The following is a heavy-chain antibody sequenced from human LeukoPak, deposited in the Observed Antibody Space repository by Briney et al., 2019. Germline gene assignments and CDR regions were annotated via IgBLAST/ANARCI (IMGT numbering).Heavy chain of an antibody. Sequence: GGSLRLSCAASGFTFSSYSMNWVRQAPGKGLEWVSYISSSSSTIYYADSVKGRFTISRDNAKNSLYLQMNSLRAEDTAVYYCARDQIAVASTLGWPVYYYGMDVWGQGTTVTVSS. CDR2: ISSSSSTI. CDR1: GFTFSSYS. CDR3: ARDQIAVASTLGWPVYYYGMDV. D-gene: IGHD6-19*01. V-gene: IGHV3-48*01. J-gene: IGHJ6*02.